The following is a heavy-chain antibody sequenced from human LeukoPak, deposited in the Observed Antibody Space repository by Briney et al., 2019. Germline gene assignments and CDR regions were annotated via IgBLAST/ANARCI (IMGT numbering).Heavy chain of an antibody. J-gene: IGHJ4*02. D-gene: IGHD1-26*01. CDR1: GFTFNNYW. V-gene: IGHV3-7*01. CDR2: MNIDGSEK. Sequence: GGSLRLSCTASGFTFNNYWMHWVRQAPGKRPEWVANMNIDGSEKYYADSVKGRFSISRDNARNSVYLQMASLRVEDTAVYYCARDPVEWELLLDYWGQGTLVTVSS. CDR3: ARDPVEWELLLDY.